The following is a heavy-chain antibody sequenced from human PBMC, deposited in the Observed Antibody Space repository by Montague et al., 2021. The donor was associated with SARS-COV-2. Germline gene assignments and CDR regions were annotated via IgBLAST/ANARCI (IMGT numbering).Heavy chain of an antibody. D-gene: IGHD2-2*01. CDR3: AREPRVGQLLSIYYYGMDV. J-gene: IGHJ6*02. V-gene: IGHV4-31*03. CDR2: IYYSGST. CDR1: GGSICSGGYY. Sequence: TLSLTCTVSGGSICSGGYYWSWIRQHPGKGLEWIGYIYYSGSTYYNPSVKSRVTISVDTSKNQFSLKLSSVTAADTAVYYCAREPRVGQLLSIYYYGMDVWGQGTTVTVSS.